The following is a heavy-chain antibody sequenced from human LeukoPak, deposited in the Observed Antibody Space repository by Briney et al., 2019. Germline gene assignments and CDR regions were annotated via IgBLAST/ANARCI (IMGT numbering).Heavy chain of an antibody. J-gene: IGHJ4*02. V-gene: IGHV1-69*05. D-gene: IGHD3-22*01. CDR3: AVSRADSSGYYSDY. Sequence: SVKVSCKASGGTFSSYAISWVRQAPGQGLEWMGRIIPIFGTANYAQKFQGRATITTDGSTSTAYMELSSLRSEDTAVYYCAVSRADSSGYYSDYWGQGTLVTVSS. CDR1: GGTFSSYA. CDR2: IIPIFGTA.